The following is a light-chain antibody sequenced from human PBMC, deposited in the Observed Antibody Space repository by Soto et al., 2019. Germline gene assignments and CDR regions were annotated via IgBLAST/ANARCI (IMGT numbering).Light chain of an antibody. CDR2: DVS. V-gene: IGLV2-14*03. Sequence: QSALTQPASVSGSPGHSIAISCTGTSSDVGGFNYVSWYQQHPGKAPKFMSYDVSSRPSGVSDRFSGSKSGNTASLTISGLQAEDEADYYCSSYTTSSTYVFGTGTKLTVL. CDR3: SSYTTSSTYV. J-gene: IGLJ1*01. CDR1: SSDVGGFNY.